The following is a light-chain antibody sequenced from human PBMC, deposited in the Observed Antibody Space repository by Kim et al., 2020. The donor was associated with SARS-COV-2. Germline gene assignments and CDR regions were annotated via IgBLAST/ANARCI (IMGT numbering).Light chain of an antibody. CDR3: NSRDNSGDHVV. Sequence: AWGRTVRITCQGDRLRTYYASWYQQKPGKAPILVIYGKNNRPSGIPDRFSGSSSGNTASLTVTGAQAVDEADDYCNSRDNSGDHVVFGGGTQLTVL. V-gene: IGLV3-19*01. CDR2: GKN. CDR1: RLRTYY. J-gene: IGLJ2*01.